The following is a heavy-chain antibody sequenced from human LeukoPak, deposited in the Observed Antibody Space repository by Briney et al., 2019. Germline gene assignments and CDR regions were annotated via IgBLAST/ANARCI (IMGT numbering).Heavy chain of an antibody. Sequence: GASVKVSCRASGYTFTDYYMYWVRQAPGQGLEWMGWINPKSGGTNFAQNLRGRVTMTWDTSVSTAYMELHRLRSDDTAVYYCARDLGVATTPDNWGQGTLVTVSS. CDR3: ARDLGVATTPDN. V-gene: IGHV1-2*02. CDR1: GYTFTDYY. J-gene: IGHJ1*01. D-gene: IGHD5-12*01. CDR2: INPKSGGT.